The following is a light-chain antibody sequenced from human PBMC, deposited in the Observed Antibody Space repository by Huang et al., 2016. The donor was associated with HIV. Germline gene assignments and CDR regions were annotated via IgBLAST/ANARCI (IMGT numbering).Light chain of an antibody. J-gene: IGKJ1*01. V-gene: IGKV3-20*01. CDR3: QQCGSPTWT. Sequence: EIVLTQSPGTLSLSPGVRATLSCRASQFVANAYVAWYQHNPGQSPRLLIYGASMRASGIPDRFSGSGFGTDFTLTISRLEPDDFAVYFCQQCGSPTWTFGQGTKVEIK. CDR1: QFVANAY. CDR2: GAS.